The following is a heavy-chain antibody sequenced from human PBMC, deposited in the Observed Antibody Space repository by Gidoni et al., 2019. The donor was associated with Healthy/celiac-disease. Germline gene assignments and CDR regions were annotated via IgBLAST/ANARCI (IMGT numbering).Heavy chain of an antibody. CDR3: ARVPLEVTTTPDYYYYMDV. V-gene: IGHV4-38-2*02. CDR2: IYHSGST. CDR1: GYSISSGYY. Sequence: QVQLQESGPGLVKPSETLSLTCTVSGYSISSGYYWGWIRQPPGKGLEWIGSIYHSGSTYYNPSLKSRVTISVDTSKNQFSLKLSSVTAADTAVYYCARVPLEVTTTPDYYYYMDVWGKGTTVTVSS. D-gene: IGHD4-17*01. J-gene: IGHJ6*03.